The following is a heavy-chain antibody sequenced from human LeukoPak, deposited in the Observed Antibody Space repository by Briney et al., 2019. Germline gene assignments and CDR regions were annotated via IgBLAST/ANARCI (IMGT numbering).Heavy chain of an antibody. Sequence: SETLSLTCTVSGGSISSGSYYWSWIRQPAGKGLEWIGRIYTSGSTNYNSSLKSRVTISVDTSKNQFSLKLTSVTAADTAVYYCARRSPRSKSLWFGELSTTYYFDYWGQGTLVTVSS. D-gene: IGHD3-10*01. CDR2: IYTSGST. CDR1: GGSISSGSYY. V-gene: IGHV4-61*02. CDR3: ARRSPRSKSLWFGELSTTYYFDY. J-gene: IGHJ4*02.